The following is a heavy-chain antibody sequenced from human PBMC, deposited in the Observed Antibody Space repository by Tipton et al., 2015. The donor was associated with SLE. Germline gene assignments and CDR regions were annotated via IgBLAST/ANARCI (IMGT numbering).Heavy chain of an antibody. CDR3: ASRGHYDFWSGYPNAFDI. Sequence: TLSLTCAVYGGSFSGYYWSWIRQPPGKGLEWIGEINHSGSTNYNPSLKSRVTISVDTSKNQFSVKLNSVTAADTAVYYCASRGHYDFWSGYPNAFDIWGQGTMVTVSS. CDR1: GGSFSGYY. V-gene: IGHV4-34*01. CDR2: INHSGST. D-gene: IGHD3-3*01. J-gene: IGHJ3*02.